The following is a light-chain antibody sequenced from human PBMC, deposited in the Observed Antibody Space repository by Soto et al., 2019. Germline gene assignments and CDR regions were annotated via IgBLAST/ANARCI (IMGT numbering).Light chain of an antibody. V-gene: IGLV2-14*01. J-gene: IGLJ1*01. CDR2: DVT. CDR1: SSDVGGYNS. CDR3: SSWTRSSSYV. Sequence: QSVLTQPASVSGSPGLSIAISCSGTSSDVGGYNSVSWYQQYPGKAPKLIIHDVTNRPSGVSDRFSGSKSGNTASLTISGLQAEDEADYYCSSWTRSSSYVFGSGTKVTVL.